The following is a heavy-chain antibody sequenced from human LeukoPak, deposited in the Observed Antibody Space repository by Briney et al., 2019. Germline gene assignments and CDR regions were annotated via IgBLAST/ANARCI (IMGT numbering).Heavy chain of an antibody. CDR2: IYHSGGA. CDR1: GGSFSISY. CDR3: SRGRDEYKVGNY. V-gene: IGHV4-34*01. Sequence: SETLSLTCGVSGGSFSISYWSWIRQPPGKGLEWIGQIYHSGGANYNPSLRSRVTISIDTSKNQLSLRLSSVTAADTAVYYCSRGRDEYKVGNYWGQGTLVTVSS. D-gene: IGHD5-24*01. J-gene: IGHJ4*02.